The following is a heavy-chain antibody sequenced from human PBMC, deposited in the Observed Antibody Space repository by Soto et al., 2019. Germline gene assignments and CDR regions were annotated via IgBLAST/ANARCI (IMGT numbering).Heavy chain of an antibody. D-gene: IGHD3-10*01. V-gene: IGHV4-61*01. J-gene: IGHJ6*02. CDR2: IYYSGRT. CDR3: ARYGVEWFGELLHSGVYYYGMDV. CDR1: GGSVSSGRYS. Sequence: RSLTCTLCGGSVSSGRYSWSWIRQPPGKEMEWIGYIYYSGRTNYNPSLKSRVTISVDTSKNQFSLKLSSVTAADTAVYYCARYGVEWFGELLHSGVYYYGMDVWGQGTTVTVSS.